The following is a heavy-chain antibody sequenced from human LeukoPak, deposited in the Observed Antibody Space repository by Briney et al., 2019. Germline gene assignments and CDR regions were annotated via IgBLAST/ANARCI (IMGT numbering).Heavy chain of an antibody. V-gene: IGHV4-59*12. CDR1: GGSISSYY. CDR3: ARDPQDWFDP. J-gene: IGHJ5*02. Sequence: PSETLSLTCTVSGGSISSYYWSWIRQPPGKGLEWIGYIYYSGSTNYNPSLKGRVTMSVDTSKNQFSLKLSSVTAADTAVYYCARDPQDWFDPWGQGTLVTVSS. CDR2: IYYSGST.